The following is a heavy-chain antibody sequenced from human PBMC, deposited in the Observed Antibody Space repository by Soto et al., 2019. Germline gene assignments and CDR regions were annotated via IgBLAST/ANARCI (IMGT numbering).Heavy chain of an antibody. CDR3: AKCEFSFGPNSLYYFDY. D-gene: IGHD5-18*01. CDR1: GFTFNNYV. J-gene: IGHJ4*02. Sequence: VQLLDSGGGLVQPGGSLRLSCAASGFTFNNYVMSWVRHAPGKGLEWVSALSSSGGSTYYADSVKGRFAISRDNSKNTLYLQMNSLRAEDTAVYHSAKCEFSFGPNSLYYFDYWGQGTLVAVSS. V-gene: IGHV3-23*01. CDR2: LSSSGGST.